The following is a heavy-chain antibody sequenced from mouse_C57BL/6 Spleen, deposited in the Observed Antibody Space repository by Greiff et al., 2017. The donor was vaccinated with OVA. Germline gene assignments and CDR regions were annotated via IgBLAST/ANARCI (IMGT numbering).Heavy chain of an antibody. V-gene: IGHV1-81*01. D-gene: IGHD1-1*01. Sequence: VKVVESGAELARPGASVKLSCKASGYTFTSYGISWVKQRTGQGLEWIGEIYPRSGNTYYNEKFKGKATLTADKSSSTAYMELRSLTSEDSAVYFCARQDITTVVATDWYFDVWGTGTTVTVSS. J-gene: IGHJ1*03. CDR1: GYTFTSYG. CDR2: IYPRSGNT. CDR3: ARQDITTVVATDWYFDV.